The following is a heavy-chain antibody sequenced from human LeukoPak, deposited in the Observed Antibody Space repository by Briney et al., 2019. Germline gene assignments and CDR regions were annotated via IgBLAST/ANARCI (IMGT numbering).Heavy chain of an antibody. CDR3: ARGRVVRAFDV. CDR1: GGSISNAAYS. J-gene: IGHJ3*01. D-gene: IGHD3-3*01. V-gene: IGHV4-30-2*01. CDR2: IYPSGGT. Sequence: PSETLSLTCAVSGGSISNAAYSWSWIRQPPGKGLEWIGYIYPSGGTYYYPSLRSRVTISLDRSKNQFSLNLTSVTAADTAVYYCARGRVVRAFDVWGQGTMVTVSS.